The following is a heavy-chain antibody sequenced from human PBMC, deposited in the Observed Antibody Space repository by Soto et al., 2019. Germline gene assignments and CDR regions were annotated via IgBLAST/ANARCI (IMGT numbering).Heavy chain of an antibody. Sequence: ASVQVSCKASGGTFSSYTISWVRQAPGQGLEWMGSIIPILGIANYAQKFQGRVTITADKSTSTAYMELSSLRSEDTAVYYCASRPYYYDSSGYYYARDYWGQGTLVAVS. J-gene: IGHJ4*02. CDR3: ASRPYYYDSSGYYYARDY. V-gene: IGHV1-69*02. D-gene: IGHD3-22*01. CDR2: IIPILGIA. CDR1: GGTFSSYT.